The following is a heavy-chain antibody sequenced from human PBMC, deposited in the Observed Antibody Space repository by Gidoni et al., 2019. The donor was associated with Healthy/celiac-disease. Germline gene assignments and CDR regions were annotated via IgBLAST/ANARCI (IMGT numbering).Heavy chain of an antibody. CDR1: GGSISSYY. CDR3: ARESGWYYFDY. J-gene: IGHJ4*02. V-gene: IGHV4-59*01. CDR2: IYYSGST. D-gene: IGHD6-19*01. Sequence: QVQLQESGAGLVKPSETLSLTCTVSGGSISSYYWSWIRPPPVKGLEWIGYIYYSGSTNYYPSLKSRVTISVDTSKNQFSLKLRSVTAADTAVYYCARESGWYYFDYWGQGTLVTVSS.